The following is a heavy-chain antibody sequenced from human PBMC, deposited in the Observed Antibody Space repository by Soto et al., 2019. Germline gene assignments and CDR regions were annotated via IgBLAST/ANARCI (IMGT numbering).Heavy chain of an antibody. V-gene: IGHV4-39*01. CDR1: GGSISSSSYY. CDR2: IYYSGST. Sequence: QLQLQESGPGLVKPSETLSLTCTVSGGSISSSSYYWGWIRQPPGKGLEWIGSIYYSGSTYYNPSLKRRVTISVDTSKNQFSLRLRSVTAADTAVYYCASGAGGEQLGWFDPWGQGTLVTVSS. D-gene: IGHD6-13*01. J-gene: IGHJ5*02. CDR3: ASGAGGEQLGWFDP.